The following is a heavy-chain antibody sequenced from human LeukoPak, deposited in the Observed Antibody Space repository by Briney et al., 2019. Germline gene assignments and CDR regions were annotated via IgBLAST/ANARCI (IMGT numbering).Heavy chain of an antibody. CDR1: GSSLTSYW. V-gene: IGHV5-51*01. Sequence: NPGESLQISCQGSGSSLTSYWIGWVRQLPGKGLEWMGIICPGDSDTRYSPSFQGQVTISADKSISTAYLQWSSLKASDTAMYYCARQATTQDYWGQGTLVTVSS. D-gene: IGHD1-14*01. CDR2: ICPGDSDT. J-gene: IGHJ4*02. CDR3: ARQATTQDY.